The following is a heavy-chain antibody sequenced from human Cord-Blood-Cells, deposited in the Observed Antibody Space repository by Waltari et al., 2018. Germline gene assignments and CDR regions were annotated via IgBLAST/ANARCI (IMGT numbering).Heavy chain of an antibody. CDR1: GGTFSSYA. D-gene: IGHD4-4*01. CDR2: LSPSIGTA. CDR3: AREYLGYSNWFDP. J-gene: IGHJ5*02. V-gene: IGHV1-69*06. Sequence: QVQLVQSGAEVKKPGSSVKVSCKASGGTFSSYAISGVRQATGQGLEWVGGLSPSIGTANYGQKFQGRVTITADKYTSTAYMELSSLRSEDTAVYYCAREYLGYSNWFDPWGQGTLVTVSA.